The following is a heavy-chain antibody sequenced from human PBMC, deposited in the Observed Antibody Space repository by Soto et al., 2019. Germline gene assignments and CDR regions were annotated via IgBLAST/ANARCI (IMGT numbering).Heavy chain of an antibody. CDR3: ARDSGSGYYY. D-gene: IGHD3-22*01. V-gene: IGHV4-31*03. CDR2: IYYSGST. Sequence: SETLSLTCTVSGGSISSGGYYWSWIRQHPGKGLEWIGYIYYSGSTYYNPSLKSRVTISVDTSKNQFSLKLSSVTATDTAVYYCARDSGSGYYYWGQGTLVTVSS. J-gene: IGHJ4*02. CDR1: GGSISSGGYY.